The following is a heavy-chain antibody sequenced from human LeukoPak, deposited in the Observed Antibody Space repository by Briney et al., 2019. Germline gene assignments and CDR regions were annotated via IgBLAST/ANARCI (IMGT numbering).Heavy chain of an antibody. CDR1: NYSISSGYY. Sequence: SETLSLTCSVSNYSISSGYYWGWIRQPPGKGLEWIGSMYNSGSISYNPSLRSRVTITVDTSKNQFSLNFNSVTAADTALYFCARNETSGYFDIWGQGTMVTVSS. CDR2: MYNSGSI. CDR3: ARNETSGYFDI. J-gene: IGHJ3*02. D-gene: IGHD3-22*01. V-gene: IGHV4-38-2*02.